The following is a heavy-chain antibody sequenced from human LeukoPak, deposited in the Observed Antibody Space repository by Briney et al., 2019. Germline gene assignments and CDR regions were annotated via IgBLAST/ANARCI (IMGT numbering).Heavy chain of an antibody. CDR3: ARKNVYGDSYYMDV. D-gene: IGHD4-17*01. J-gene: IGHJ6*03. CDR1: GGSISSGSYY. Sequence: SETLSLTCTVSGGSISSGSYYWGWIRPHPGKGLEWIGYIHNTGKTDYNPSLKSRIIISLDTSKNRFSLRLSSVTAADTALYYCARKNVYGDSYYMDVWGKGTTVTVSS. CDR2: IHNTGKT. V-gene: IGHV4-31*03.